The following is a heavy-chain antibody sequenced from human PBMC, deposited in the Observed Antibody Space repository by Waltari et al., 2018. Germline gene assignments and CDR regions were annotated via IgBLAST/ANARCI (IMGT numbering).Heavy chain of an antibody. J-gene: IGHJ5*01. Sequence: EVQLLESGGGLVQPGGSLRLSCAASGFSFSNYDMAWVRQAPGKGLEWVSGIRNSGGQTYYGDSVKGRFAISRDNSRNTLHLQMNGLRAEDTAIYYCTSWRVVAGTGWFDSWGQGTLVTVSS. CDR1: GFSFSNYD. V-gene: IGHV3-23*01. D-gene: IGHD2-15*01. CDR3: TSWRVVAGTGWFDS. CDR2: IRNSGGQT.